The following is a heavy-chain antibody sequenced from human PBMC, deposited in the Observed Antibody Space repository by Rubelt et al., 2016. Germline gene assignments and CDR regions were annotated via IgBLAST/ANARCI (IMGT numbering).Heavy chain of an antibody. CDR2: IIPILGIA. CDR1: GGTFTSYP. J-gene: IGHJ4*02. Sequence: QVHLVQSGPEVKKPGSSVKVSCKASGGTFTSYPISWVRQAPGQGLEWMGRIIPILGIANDAQKFQGRVTITADKSTSTAYMELSSLRSEDTAVYYCASDSSGWYDYWGQGTLVTVSS. CDR3: ASDSSGWYDY. D-gene: IGHD6-19*01. V-gene: IGHV1-69*04.